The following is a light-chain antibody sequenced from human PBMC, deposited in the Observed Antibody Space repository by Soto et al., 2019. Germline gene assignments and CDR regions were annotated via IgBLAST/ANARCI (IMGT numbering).Light chain of an antibody. Sequence: EIVLTQSPGTLSLSPGERATLSCRASQSVSSNSLAWYQQKPGQAPRLLIYGASSRATGIPDRFSGSGSGTDFTLTISRLEPEDFAVYYCQDYGGSRTFGQGTKVEIK. CDR3: QDYGGSRT. J-gene: IGKJ1*01. V-gene: IGKV3-20*01. CDR2: GAS. CDR1: QSVSSNS.